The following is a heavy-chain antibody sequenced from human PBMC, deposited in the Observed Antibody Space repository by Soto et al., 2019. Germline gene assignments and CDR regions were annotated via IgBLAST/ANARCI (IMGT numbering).Heavy chain of an antibody. V-gene: IGHV3-23*01. CDR2: SHGNGGGT. J-gene: IGHJ5*02. D-gene: IGHD3-16*01. CDR1: GFNCRNFA. Sequence: EVQLLESGGGLVQPGGSLRLSCAASGFNCRNFAMSWVRQARGKGLEWVSSSHGNGGGTYYADSVKGRFTVSRDDSKETRCLQLSSLLVDATAVYYCAEDAVSQNGLWDWFDPWCEGTLVTVSS. CDR3: AEDAVSQNGLWDWFDP.